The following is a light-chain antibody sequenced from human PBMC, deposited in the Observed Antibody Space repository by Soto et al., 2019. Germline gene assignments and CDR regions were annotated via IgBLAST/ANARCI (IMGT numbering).Light chain of an antibody. J-gene: IGKJ4*01. CDR3: QQYNNWLT. CDR2: GAS. Sequence: EIVMTQSPATLSVSPGERATLSCRASQSVSSNLAWYQQKPGQAPRLLIYGASTRATGIPARFSGSGSGTEFTLTISRLPSEDVTVYYCQQYNNWLTFGGGTKVEIK. CDR1: QSVSSN. V-gene: IGKV3-15*01.